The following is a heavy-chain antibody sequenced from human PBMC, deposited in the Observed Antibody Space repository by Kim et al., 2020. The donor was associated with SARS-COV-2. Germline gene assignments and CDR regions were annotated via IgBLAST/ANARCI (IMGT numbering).Heavy chain of an antibody. V-gene: IGHV4-4*02. D-gene: IGHD1-26*01. CDR3: ARDRGSGANLFDY. Sequence: YNPSLKSRVTISVDKSKNQFSLKLSSVTAADTAVYYCARDRGSGANLFDYWGQGTLVTVSS. J-gene: IGHJ4*02.